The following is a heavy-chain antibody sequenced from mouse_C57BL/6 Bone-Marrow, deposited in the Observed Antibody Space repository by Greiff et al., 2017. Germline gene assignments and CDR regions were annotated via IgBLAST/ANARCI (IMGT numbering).Heavy chain of an antibody. CDR2: ISSGSSTI. V-gene: IGHV5-17*01. D-gene: IGHD1-1*01. Sequence: DVKLVESGGGLVKPGGSLKLSCAASGFTFSDYGMHWVRQAPEKGLEWVAYISSGSSTIYYADTVKGRFTISRDNAKNTLFLQITSLRSEDTAMYYCARHYYGSSYWYFDVWGTGTTVTVSS. J-gene: IGHJ1*03. CDR1: GFTFSDYG. CDR3: ARHYYGSSYWYFDV.